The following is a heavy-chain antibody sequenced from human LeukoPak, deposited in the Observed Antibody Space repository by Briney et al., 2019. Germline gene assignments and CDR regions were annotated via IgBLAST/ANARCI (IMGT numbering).Heavy chain of an antibody. CDR1: GDSISGYY. CDR2: IYYSGST. V-gene: IGHV4-59*08. D-gene: IGHD3-3*01. CDR3: ARADRRITIFGVAPENWFDP. Sequence: SETLSLTCTVSGDSISGYYWSWIRQPPGKGLEWIGYIYYSGSTYYNPSLKSRVTISVDTSKNQFSLKLSSVTAADTAVYYCARADRRITIFGVAPENWFDPWGQGTLVTVSS. J-gene: IGHJ5*02.